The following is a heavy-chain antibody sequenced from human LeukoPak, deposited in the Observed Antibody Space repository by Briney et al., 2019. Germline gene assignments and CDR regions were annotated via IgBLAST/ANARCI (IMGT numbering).Heavy chain of an antibody. J-gene: IGHJ5*01. V-gene: IGHV3-66*01. CDR2: IYTSGTT. CDR3: ATDAFES. CDR1: GFIVNTKY. Sequence: GGSLRLSCAASGFIVNTKYMTWVRQPPGKGLECVSVIYTSGTTNYADSVKGRFIISRDNSKSTLYLEMNSLRAEGTAVYYCATDAFESWGQGTLVTVSS.